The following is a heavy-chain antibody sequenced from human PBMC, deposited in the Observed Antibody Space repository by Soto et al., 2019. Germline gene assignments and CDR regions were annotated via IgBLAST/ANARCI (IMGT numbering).Heavy chain of an antibody. D-gene: IGHD5-18*01. CDR1: GYPFTSYW. V-gene: IGHV5-51*01. J-gene: IGHJ5*02. CDR3: ARLGGYSFGSSIDL. Sequence: GESLKISCEASGYPFTSYWIVWVRQISGEGLEWVGSVNPGNPDVGYSPPFQGQVTISADTSLTTSYLQWSSLKASDTAVYFCARLGGYSFGSSIDLWGQGTRVTVSS. CDR2: VNPGNPDV.